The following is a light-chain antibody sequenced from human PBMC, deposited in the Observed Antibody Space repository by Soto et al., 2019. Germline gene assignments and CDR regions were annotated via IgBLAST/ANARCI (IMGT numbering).Light chain of an antibody. CDR2: GAS. Sequence: EIVMTQSPATLSVSPGERATLSCRASQSVSSNLAWYQQKPGQAPSLLIYGASTRATGIPARFSGSGSGTEFTLTTSSLQSEDLAVYYGQQYNNWPPWTFGQGTKVDIK. V-gene: IGKV3-15*01. CDR3: QQYNNWPPWT. J-gene: IGKJ1*01. CDR1: QSVSSN.